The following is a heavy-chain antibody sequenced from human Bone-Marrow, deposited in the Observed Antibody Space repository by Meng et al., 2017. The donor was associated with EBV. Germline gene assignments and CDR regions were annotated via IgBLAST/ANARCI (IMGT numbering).Heavy chain of an antibody. J-gene: IGHJ4*02. CDR3: ARESGRGYTPDY. V-gene: IGHV1-69*01. D-gene: IGHD3-10*01. CDR2: FLPILGAP. CDR1: GGAFRRSA. Sequence: QVQGVQAGPAAQKPGSSVRVSCKASGGAFRRSAISWVRHAPGQGLEWMGGFLPILGAPNYAETFQDRVTITADESTSTAYMELSSLSPDDTAVYYCARESGRGYTPDYWGQGTLVTVSS.